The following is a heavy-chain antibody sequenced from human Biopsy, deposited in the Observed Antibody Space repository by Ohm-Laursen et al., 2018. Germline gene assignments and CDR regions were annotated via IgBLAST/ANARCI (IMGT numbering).Heavy chain of an antibody. CDR2: VYYSGST. V-gene: IGHV4-39*01. D-gene: IGHD3-3*01. CDR3: ARHSLDDFWSGAHYYFDY. J-gene: IGHJ4*02. CDR1: GGSISSRNHY. Sequence: SQTLPLTCSVSGGSISSRNHYWGWLRQPPGKGLEWIRHVYYSGSTFYNSSLESRVTVSVDTSKNQFHLRLTSMSASDTAVYYCARHSLDDFWSGAHYYFDYWGLGTLVTVSS.